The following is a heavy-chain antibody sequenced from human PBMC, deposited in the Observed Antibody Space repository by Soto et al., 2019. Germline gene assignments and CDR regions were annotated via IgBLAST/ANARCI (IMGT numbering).Heavy chain of an antibody. CDR3: ARPPELTRIYYYYGMDV. Sequence: QVQLVQSGAEVKKPGSSVKVSCKASGGTFSSYAISWVRQAPGQGLEWMGGISPIFGTANYAQKFQGRVTITADESTSTAYMELSSLRSEDTAVYYCARPPELTRIYYYYGMDVWGQGTTVTVSS. V-gene: IGHV1-69*12. J-gene: IGHJ6*02. CDR1: GGTFSSYA. D-gene: IGHD1-7*01. CDR2: ISPIFGTA.